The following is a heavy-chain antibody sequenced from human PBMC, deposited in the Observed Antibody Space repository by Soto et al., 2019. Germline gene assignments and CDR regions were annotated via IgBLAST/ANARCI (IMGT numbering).Heavy chain of an antibody. CDR2: ISSSSSYI. J-gene: IGHJ3*02. Sequence: AGGSLRLSCAASGFTFSSYSMNWVRQAPGKGLEWVSSISSSSSYIYYADSVKGRFTISRDNAKNSLYLQMSSLRAEDTAVYYCARPYSSSWSPDAFDIWGQGTMVTVSS. D-gene: IGHD6-13*01. CDR1: GFTFSSYS. CDR3: ARPYSSSWSPDAFDI. V-gene: IGHV3-21*01.